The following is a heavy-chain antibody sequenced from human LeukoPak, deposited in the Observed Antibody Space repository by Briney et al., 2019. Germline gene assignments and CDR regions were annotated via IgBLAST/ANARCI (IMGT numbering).Heavy chain of an antibody. D-gene: IGHD5-18*01. J-gene: IGHJ4*02. CDR1: GGSIRSYY. CDR2: IFYAGST. V-gene: IGHV4-59*08. CDR3: ASGDRGYSYGPLDY. Sequence: SETLSLTCTVSGGSIRSYYWSWIRQPPGKGLEWIGYIFYAGSTTYNPSLNSRVTISIDTSKNQFSLRLNSVTAADTAVYYCASGDRGYSYGPLDYWGQGTLVTVSS.